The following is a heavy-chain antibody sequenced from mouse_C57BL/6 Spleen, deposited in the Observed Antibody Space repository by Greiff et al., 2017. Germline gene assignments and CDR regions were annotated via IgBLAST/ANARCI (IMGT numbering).Heavy chain of an antibody. V-gene: IGHV1-64*01. Sequence: VKLQQPGAELVKPGASVKLSCKASGYTFTSYWMHWVKQRPGQGLEWIGMIHPTGGSTNYNEKFKSKATLTVDKSSSTAYMQLSSLTSEDSAVYYCARDSSGSWFAYWGQGTLVTVSA. CDR3: ARDSSGSWFAY. J-gene: IGHJ3*01. CDR1: GYTFTSYW. CDR2: IHPTGGST. D-gene: IGHD3-2*02.